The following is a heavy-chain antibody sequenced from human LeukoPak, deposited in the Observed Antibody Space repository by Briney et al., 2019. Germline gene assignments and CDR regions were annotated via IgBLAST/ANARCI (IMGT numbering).Heavy chain of an antibody. D-gene: IGHD5/OR15-5a*01. J-gene: IGHJ4*02. V-gene: IGHV3-74*03. CDR3: VRRCYEYNVYDRHFDF. CDR2: ISDDGSIT. CDR1: GFTFSRDW. Sequence: GGSLRLSCAASGFTFSRDWMHWVRQAPGKGLVWVSRISDDGSITTYADSVQGRFTISRDNAKSTVFLQMNSLRVEDTAVYFYVRRCYEYNVYDRHFDFWGQGILVTVSS.